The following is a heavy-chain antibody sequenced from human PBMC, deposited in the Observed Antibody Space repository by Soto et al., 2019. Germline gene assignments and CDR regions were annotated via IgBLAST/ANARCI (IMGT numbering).Heavy chain of an antibody. Sequence: QVQLVQSGAEVKKPGASVKVSCKASGYTFTSYGISWVRQAPGQGLEWMGWISAYNGNTNYAQKLQDRVTMTTDTSTTTAYMELRSLRSDDTAVYYCATFYVKSYDYGMGVWGQGTTVTVSS. D-gene: IGHD3-16*01. CDR1: GYTFTSYG. CDR3: ATFYVKSYDYGMGV. V-gene: IGHV1-18*01. J-gene: IGHJ6*02. CDR2: ISAYNGNT.